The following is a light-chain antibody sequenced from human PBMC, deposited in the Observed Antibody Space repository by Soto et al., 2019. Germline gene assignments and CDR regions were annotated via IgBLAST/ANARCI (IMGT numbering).Light chain of an antibody. J-gene: IGLJ2*01. CDR3: ASWDDRLGAVI. CDR1: SSNIGGTNY. Sequence: QSVLTQPPSASGTPGQRVFISCSGSSSNIGGTNYAYWYQQLPGAAPKLLMHSNNLRPSGVPERISGSKSGTSASLAISGLQSEDEAVYYCASWDDRLGAVIFGGGTKLTVL. V-gene: IGLV1-47*02. CDR2: SNN.